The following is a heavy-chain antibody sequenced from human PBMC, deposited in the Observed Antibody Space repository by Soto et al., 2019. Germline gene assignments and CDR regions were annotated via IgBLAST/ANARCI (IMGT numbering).Heavy chain of an antibody. CDR3: ASIQSGYSYVTYDY. D-gene: IGHD3-22*01. V-gene: IGHV3-48*02. Sequence: EVQLVESGGGLVQPGGSLRLSCAASGFTFSSYSMNWVRQGPGKGLEWVSYISSSGNTIHYADPVKGRFTISRDNAKNSLYLQMNSLRDEDTAVYYCASIQSGYSYVTYDYWGQGTLVTVSS. CDR1: GFTFSSYS. J-gene: IGHJ4*02. CDR2: ISSSGNTI.